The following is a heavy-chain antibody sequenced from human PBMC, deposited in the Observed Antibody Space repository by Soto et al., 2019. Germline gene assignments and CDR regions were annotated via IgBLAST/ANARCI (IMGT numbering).Heavy chain of an antibody. D-gene: IGHD1-26*01. CDR1: GGSITSGGYY. CDR3: ARDPGSGSYYSDL. CDR2: IYYTGST. V-gene: IGHV4-31*03. Sequence: KPSETLSLTCTVSGGSITSGGYYWSWIRQHPGKGLEWIGYIYYTGSTDYNPSLKSRLTISLDTSKNQVSLKLSSVTAADTAVYYCARDPGSGSYYSDLWGQGTLVTVSS. J-gene: IGHJ4*02.